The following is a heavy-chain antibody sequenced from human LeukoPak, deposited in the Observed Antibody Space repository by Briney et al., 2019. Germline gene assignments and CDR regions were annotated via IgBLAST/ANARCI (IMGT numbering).Heavy chain of an antibody. J-gene: IGHJ1*01. V-gene: IGHV3-7*01. D-gene: IGHD2-15*01. CDR1: RLAFENYW. CDR2: IHPDGSVK. CDR3: ASTFPYCGDGSCAL. Sequence: GGSLRPSCLGTRLAFENYWMTWVRQAPGKGLKWVANIHPDGSVKNYVDAVRGRFTISRDNAKNSLYLQLDNLRADDTAVYYCASTFPYCGDGSCALGGQGILVIVSS.